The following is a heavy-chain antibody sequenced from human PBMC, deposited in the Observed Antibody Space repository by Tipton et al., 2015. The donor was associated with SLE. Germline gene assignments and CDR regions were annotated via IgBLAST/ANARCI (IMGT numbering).Heavy chain of an antibody. D-gene: IGHD3-22*01. J-gene: IGHJ5*02. CDR3: ARYMGDTLVKSWFDP. CDR2: IYPDDSDT. V-gene: IGHV5-51*03. CDR1: GYSFSGYW. Sequence: QLVQSGAEVKKSGESLKISCEGSGYSFSGYWIGWVRQMPGKGLEWMGIIYPDDSDTRYSPSFQGQVTISVDKSIRTAYLQWSSLKASDTGMYYCARYMGDTLVKSWFDPWGQGTLVTVSS.